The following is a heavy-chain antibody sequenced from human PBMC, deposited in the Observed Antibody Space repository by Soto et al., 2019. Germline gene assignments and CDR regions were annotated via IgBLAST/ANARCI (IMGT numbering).Heavy chain of an antibody. V-gene: IGHV3-15*01. CDR1: GFTFSNAW. Sequence: PGGSLRLSCAASGFTFSNAWMSWVRQAPGKGLEWVGRIKSKTDGGTTDYAAPVKGRFTISRDDSKNTLYLQMNSLKTEDTAVYYCATAKWDYYDSSGQPAYYFDYWGRGTLVTVSS. J-gene: IGHJ4*02. CDR3: ATAKWDYYDSSGQPAYYFDY. CDR2: IKSKTDGGTT. D-gene: IGHD3-22*01.